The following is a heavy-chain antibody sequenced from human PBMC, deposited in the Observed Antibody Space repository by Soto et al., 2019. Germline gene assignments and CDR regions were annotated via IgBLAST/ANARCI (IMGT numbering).Heavy chain of an antibody. CDR1: VFTFSSYV. D-gene: IGHD3-10*01. CDR2: ISAGGSST. J-gene: IGHJ4*02. CDR3: AKEGALGLYYFDY. Sequence: GGSLRLSCAASVFTFSSYVMSWVRQAPGKGLEWVSTISAGGSSTYYADSVKGRFTISRDNSKNTLYLQMNSLRPEDTAVYYCAKEGALGLYYFDYWGQGTLVTVSS. V-gene: IGHV3-23*01.